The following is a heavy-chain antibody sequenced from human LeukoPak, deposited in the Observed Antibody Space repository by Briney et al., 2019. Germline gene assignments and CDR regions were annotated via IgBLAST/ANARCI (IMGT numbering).Heavy chain of an antibody. CDR1: GYTFTSYY. Sequence: ASVKVPCKASGYTFTSYYMHWVRQAPGQGLEWMGIINLSGGSTSYAQKFQGRVTMTRDTSTSTVYMELSSLRSEDTAVYYCARSRGYSYGPSPFDYWGQGTLVTVSS. D-gene: IGHD5-18*01. CDR2: INLSGGST. J-gene: IGHJ4*02. V-gene: IGHV1-46*01. CDR3: ARSRGYSYGPSPFDY.